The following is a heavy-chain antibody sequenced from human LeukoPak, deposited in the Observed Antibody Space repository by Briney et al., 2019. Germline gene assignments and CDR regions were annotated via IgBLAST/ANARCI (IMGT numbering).Heavy chain of an antibody. Sequence: GSLRLSCAASGFTFSSYSMNWVRQAPWKGLEWASSISSSSSYIYYADSVKGRFTISRDNAKNSLYLQMNSLRAEDTAVYYCVTAAGLGVYYFDYWGQGTLVTVSS. D-gene: IGHD6-13*01. V-gene: IGHV3-21*01. CDR2: ISSSSSYI. J-gene: IGHJ4*02. CDR1: GFTFSSYS. CDR3: VTAAGLGVYYFDY.